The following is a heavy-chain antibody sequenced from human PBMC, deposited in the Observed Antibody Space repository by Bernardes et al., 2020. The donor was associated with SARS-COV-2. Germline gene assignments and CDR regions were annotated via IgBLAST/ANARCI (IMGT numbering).Heavy chain of an antibody. CDR1: GFTFTSSA. V-gene: IGHV1-58*02. J-gene: IGHJ3*02. D-gene: IGHD3-10*01. CDR3: AVSRGSAFDI. CDR2: IVVGSGNT. Sequence: SLKVSCKASGFTFTSSAMQWVRQARGQRLEWIGWIVVGSGNTNYAQKFQERVTITRDMSTSTAYMELSSLRSEDTAVYYCAVSRGSAFDIWGQGTMVTVSS.